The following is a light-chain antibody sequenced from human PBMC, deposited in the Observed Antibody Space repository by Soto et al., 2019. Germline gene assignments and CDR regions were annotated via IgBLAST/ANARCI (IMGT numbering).Light chain of an antibody. V-gene: IGKV3-20*01. CDR3: QQYGSSPPTT. CDR1: QSVSSSY. CDR2: GAS. J-gene: IGKJ3*01. Sequence: EIVLTQSPGTLSLSPGERATLSCRASQSVSSSYLAWYQQRPGQAPRLLIYGASSTATGIPDRFSGSRSGTDFTLNISRLEPEDLAVYYCQQYGSSPPTTFGPGTKVDIK.